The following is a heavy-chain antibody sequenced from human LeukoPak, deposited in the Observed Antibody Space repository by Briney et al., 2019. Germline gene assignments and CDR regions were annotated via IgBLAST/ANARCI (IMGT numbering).Heavy chain of an antibody. CDR3: VKDAALSGGAEWLKFEY. CDR2: INWNSNYI. V-gene: IGHV3-9*01. D-gene: IGHD5-18*01. CDR1: GFTFNKYG. J-gene: IGHJ4*02. Sequence: GRSLRLSCAASGFTFNKYGMHWVRQAPEKGLEWVSGINWNSNYITYADSVKGRFTTSRDSAKNSLFLQMNSLRPEDTAIYFCVKDAALSGGAEWLKFEYWGRGALVTVSS.